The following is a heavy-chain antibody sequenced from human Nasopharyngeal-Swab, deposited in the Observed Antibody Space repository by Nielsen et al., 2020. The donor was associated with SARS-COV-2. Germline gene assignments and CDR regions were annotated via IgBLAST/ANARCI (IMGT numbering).Heavy chain of an antibody. CDR2: VTGSGSTT. Sequence: GEPLKISCAASGFTFDSYAMTWVRQAPGKGLEWVSSVTGSGSTTKYADSVKGRFTISRDNSNKKVYLQMHSLRAEDSAVYYCAKDRYCSGGACYFNGFDSWGQGTLVTVSS. J-gene: IGHJ4*02. CDR1: GFTFDSYA. D-gene: IGHD2-15*01. CDR3: AKDRYCSGGACYFNGFDS. V-gene: IGHV3-23*01.